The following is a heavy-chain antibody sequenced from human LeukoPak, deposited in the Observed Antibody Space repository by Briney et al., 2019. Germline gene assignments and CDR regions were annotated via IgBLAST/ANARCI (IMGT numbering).Heavy chain of an antibody. CDR3: ARGRTRSGSHRY. V-gene: IGHV1-8*01. Sequence: ASVKVSCKASGYTFTSYDINWVRQATGQGLEWMGWMNPNSGNTGYAQKFQGRVIMTRNTSISTAYMESSSLRSEDTAVYYCARGRTRSGSHRYWGQGTLVTVSS. CDR2: MNPNSGNT. J-gene: IGHJ4*02. CDR1: GYTFTSYD. D-gene: IGHD5-12*01.